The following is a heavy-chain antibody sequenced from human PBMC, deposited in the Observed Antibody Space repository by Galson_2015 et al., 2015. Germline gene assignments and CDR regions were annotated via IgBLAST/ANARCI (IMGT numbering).Heavy chain of an antibody. D-gene: IGHD3-10*01. J-gene: IGHJ6*02. CDR2: ISSSSSTI. Sequence: SLRLSCAASGFTFSSYSMNWVRQAPGKGLEWVSYISSSSSTIYYADSVKGRFTISRDNAKNSLYLQMNSLRDEDTAVYYCARYPEGFGEFYYYYYGMDVWGQGTTVTVSS. CDR3: ARYPEGFGEFYYYYYGMDV. V-gene: IGHV3-48*02. CDR1: GFTFSSYS.